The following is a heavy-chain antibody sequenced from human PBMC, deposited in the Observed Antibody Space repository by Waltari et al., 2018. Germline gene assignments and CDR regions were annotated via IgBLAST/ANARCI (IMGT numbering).Heavy chain of an antibody. J-gene: IGHJ6*02. V-gene: IGHV1-8*03. CDR3: ATGPEIRGMDV. Sequence: QVQLVQSGAEVKKPGASVKVSCKASGYTFTSSDINWRRQATGQGREWMGWMNPNSGNTGYAQKFQGRVTITRNTSISTAYMELSSLRSEDTAVYYCATGPEIRGMDVWGQGTTVTVSS. CDR1: GYTFTSSD. CDR2: MNPNSGNT.